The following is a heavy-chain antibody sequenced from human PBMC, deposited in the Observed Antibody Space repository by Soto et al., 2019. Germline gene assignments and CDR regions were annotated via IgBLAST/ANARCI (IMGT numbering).Heavy chain of an antibody. J-gene: IGHJ6*02. CDR2: ISYDGSNK. CDR1: GFTFSSYA. D-gene: IGHD6-19*01. Sequence: PVGSLSLSCAASGFTFSSYAMHWVRQAPGKGLEWVAVISYDGSNKYYADSVKGRFTISRDNSKNTLYLQMNSLRAEDTAVYYCARDGIAVAGYYYYGMDVWGQGTTVTVSS. V-gene: IGHV3-30-3*01. CDR3: ARDGIAVAGYYYYGMDV.